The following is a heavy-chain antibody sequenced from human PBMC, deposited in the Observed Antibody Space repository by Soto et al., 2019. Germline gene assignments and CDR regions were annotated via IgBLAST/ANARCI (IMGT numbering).Heavy chain of an antibody. CDR2: IYYSGST. J-gene: IGHJ4*02. Sequence: SETLSLTCTVSGGSISSGDYYWSWIRQHPGKGLEWIGYIYYSGSTYYNPSLKSRVTISVDTSKNQFSLKLSSVTAADTAVYYCARGPGSGWYDYWGQGTLVTVSS. CDR1: GGSISSGDYY. CDR3: ARGPGSGWYDY. D-gene: IGHD6-19*01. V-gene: IGHV4-31*03.